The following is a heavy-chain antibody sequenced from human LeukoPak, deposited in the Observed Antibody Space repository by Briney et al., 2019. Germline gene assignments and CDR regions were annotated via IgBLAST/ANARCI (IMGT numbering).Heavy chain of an antibody. J-gene: IGHJ4*02. CDR1: GFTFSNYA. CDR3: AKDFVNIVSYFDY. CDR2: INSNDINT. V-gene: IGHV3-23*01. D-gene: IGHD5/OR15-5a*01. Sequence: GGSLRLSCAASGFTFSNYAMSWVRQAPGKGLEWVSTINSNDINTYYTDSVKGRFTISRDNSKNTLYLQMNSLRVEDTAVYYCAKDFVNIVSYFDYWGQGTLVTVSS.